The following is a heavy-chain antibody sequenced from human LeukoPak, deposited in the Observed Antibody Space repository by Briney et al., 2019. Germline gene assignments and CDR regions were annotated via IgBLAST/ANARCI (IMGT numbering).Heavy chain of an antibody. CDR1: GLTFSSYA. V-gene: IGHV3-23*01. Sequence: GGSLRLSCAASGLTFSSYAMSWVRQAPGKGLEWVSAISGSGGSTYYADSVKGRFTISRDNSKNTLCLQMNSLRAEDTAVYYCAKAGPPYPNRDYWGQGTLVTVSS. CDR2: ISGSGGST. D-gene: IGHD2/OR15-2a*01. J-gene: IGHJ4*02. CDR3: AKAGPPYPNRDY.